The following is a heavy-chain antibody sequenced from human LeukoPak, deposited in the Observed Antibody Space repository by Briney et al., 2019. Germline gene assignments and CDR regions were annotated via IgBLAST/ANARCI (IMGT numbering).Heavy chain of an antibody. Sequence: PGGSLRLSCAASGFTFDDYAMHWVRQAPGKGLEWVSGISWNNGSIGYADSVKGRFTISRDNAKNSLYLQMNSLRAEDTALYYCAKGEGRGYSYGLLDYWGQGTLVTVSS. CDR3: AKGEGRGYSYGLLDY. CDR2: ISWNNGSI. CDR1: GFTFDDYA. V-gene: IGHV3-9*01. D-gene: IGHD5-18*01. J-gene: IGHJ4*02.